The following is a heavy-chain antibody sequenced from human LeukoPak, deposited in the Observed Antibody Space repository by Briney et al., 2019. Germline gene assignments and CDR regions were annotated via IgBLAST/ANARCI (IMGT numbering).Heavy chain of an antibody. Sequence: SETLSLTCTVSGGSISDSHWSWIRQSAEKGLEWIGRVYISGSVNYNPSLKSRVTMLVDTLKNQFSLKLTSVTAADTAVYYCARDRRFRSGTYYWFDPWGQGVLVTVSS. CDR2: VYISGSV. CDR1: GGSISDSH. CDR3: ARDRRFRSGTYYWFDP. V-gene: IGHV4-4*07. D-gene: IGHD3-10*01. J-gene: IGHJ5*02.